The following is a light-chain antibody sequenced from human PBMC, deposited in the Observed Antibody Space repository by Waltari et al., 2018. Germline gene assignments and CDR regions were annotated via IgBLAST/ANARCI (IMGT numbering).Light chain of an antibody. J-gene: IGLJ2*01. CDR2: GVT. CDR1: SSDVGGYNF. CDR3: CSYTSSLTAL. V-gene: IGLV2-14*03. Sequence: QSALTQPASVSGSPGQSITIPCPGTSSDVGGYNFVPWYQQHPGKVPKLIIYGVTNRPSGVSNRFSGSKSGNTASLTISGLQAEDEADYYCCSYTSSLTALFGGGTKVTVL.